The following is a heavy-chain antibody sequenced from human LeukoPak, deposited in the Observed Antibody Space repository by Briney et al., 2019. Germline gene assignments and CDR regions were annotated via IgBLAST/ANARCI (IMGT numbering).Heavy chain of an antibody. CDR1: GGSIRSDY. J-gene: IGHJ5*01. CDR3: ARGAHGYVGWFDS. V-gene: IGHV4-59*01. D-gene: IGHD3-16*01. CDR2: IYYSATT. Sequence: NASETLSLTCNVSGGSIRSDYWSWIRQSPGKGLEWIGYIYYSATTHYTPSLQSRVTISVDTSKNQLSLQMTSVTAADTAVYYCARGAHGYVGWFDSWGQGTLVTVSS.